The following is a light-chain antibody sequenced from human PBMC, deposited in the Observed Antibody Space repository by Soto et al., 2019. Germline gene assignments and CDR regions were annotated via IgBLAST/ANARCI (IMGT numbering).Light chain of an antibody. CDR1: QSISNN. J-gene: IGKJ1*01. V-gene: IGKV3-15*01. Sequence: EIVMTQSPATLSVSPGERATLSCRAGQSISNNLAWYQQKPGQAPRLLIYGASTRATGIPARFTGSGSGTEFTLTISILQSEDVAVYYCQQYSNWPRTFGQGTKVEIK. CDR2: GAS. CDR3: QQYSNWPRT.